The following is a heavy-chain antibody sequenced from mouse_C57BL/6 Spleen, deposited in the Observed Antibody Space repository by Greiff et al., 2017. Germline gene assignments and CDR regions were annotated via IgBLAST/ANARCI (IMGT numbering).Heavy chain of an antibody. CDR1: GFSLTSYG. V-gene: IGHV2-2*01. D-gene: IGHD2-3*01. CDR3: ARNSLMIPGSYFDY. CDR2: IWSGGST. J-gene: IGHJ2*01. Sequence: VQRVESGPGLVQPSQSLSITCTVSGFSLTSYGVHWVRQSPGKGLEWLGVIWSGGSTDYNAAFISRLSISKDNSKSQVFFKMNSLQADDTAIYYCARNSLMIPGSYFDYWGQGTTLTVSS.